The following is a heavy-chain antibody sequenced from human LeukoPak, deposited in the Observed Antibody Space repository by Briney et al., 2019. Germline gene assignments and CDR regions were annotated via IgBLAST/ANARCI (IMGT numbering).Heavy chain of an antibody. CDR1: GDSVSSGNYY. V-gene: IGHV4-61*01. Sequence: SGTLSLTCTVSGDSVSSGNYYLSWIRKPPGKGLEWIGYISNSGSTNYHPSLKSRVTISSDTSKTQFTLKLTSVTAADTAVYYCARSPSGYRFDSWGQGTLVTVSS. J-gene: IGHJ4*02. CDR3: ARSPSGYRFDS. D-gene: IGHD3-22*01. CDR2: ISNSGST.